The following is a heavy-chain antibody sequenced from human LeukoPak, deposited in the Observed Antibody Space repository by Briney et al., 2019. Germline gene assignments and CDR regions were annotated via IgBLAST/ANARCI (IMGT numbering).Heavy chain of an antibody. Sequence: SGTLSLTCAVSGGSISSSNWWSWVRQPPGKGLEWIGYIYHSGSTYYNPSLKSRVTISVDRSKNQFSLKLSSVTAADTAVYYCARARYCTNGVCYEFDYWGQGTLVTVSS. V-gene: IGHV4-4*02. CDR3: ARARYCTNGVCYEFDY. CDR1: GGSISSSNW. J-gene: IGHJ4*02. D-gene: IGHD2-8*01. CDR2: IYHSGST.